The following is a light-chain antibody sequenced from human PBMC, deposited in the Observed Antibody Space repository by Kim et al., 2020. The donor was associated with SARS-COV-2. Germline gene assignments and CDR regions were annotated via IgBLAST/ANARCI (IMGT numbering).Light chain of an antibody. V-gene: IGKV3-15*01. Sequence: VSPGERATLSGRASQSVSSNLAWYQQKPGQAPRLLIYGASTRATGIPARFSGSGSGTEFTLTISSLQSEDFAVYYCQQYNNWPVTFGQGTRLEIK. CDR1: QSVSSN. J-gene: IGKJ5*01. CDR2: GAS. CDR3: QQYNNWPVT.